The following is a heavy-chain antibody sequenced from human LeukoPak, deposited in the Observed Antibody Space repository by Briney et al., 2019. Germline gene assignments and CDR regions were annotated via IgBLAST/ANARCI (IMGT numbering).Heavy chain of an antibody. CDR3: ARGSGGSGSSDFDY. J-gene: IGHJ4*02. CDR2: INPNSGGT. CDR1: GYTFTGYY. Sequence: ASVKVSCKASGYTFTGYYMHWVRQAPGQGLEWMGWINPNSGGTNYAQKFQGRVTMTRDTSISTAYMELSRLRSDDTAVYYCARGSGGSGSSDFDYWGQGTLVTVSS. D-gene: IGHD3-10*01. V-gene: IGHV1-2*02.